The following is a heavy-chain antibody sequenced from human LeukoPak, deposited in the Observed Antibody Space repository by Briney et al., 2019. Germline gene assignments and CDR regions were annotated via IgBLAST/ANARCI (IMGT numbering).Heavy chain of an antibody. CDR1: GFTFSSYA. D-gene: IGHD2-21*01. Sequence: GGSLRLSCAASGFTFSSYAMHWVRQAPGKGLEWVAVISYDGSNKYYADSVKGRFTISRDNSKNTLYLQMNSLRAEDTAVYYCARVDIPGAFDIWGQGTMVTVSS. CDR3: ARVDIPGAFDI. CDR2: ISYDGSNK. J-gene: IGHJ3*02. V-gene: IGHV3-30*04.